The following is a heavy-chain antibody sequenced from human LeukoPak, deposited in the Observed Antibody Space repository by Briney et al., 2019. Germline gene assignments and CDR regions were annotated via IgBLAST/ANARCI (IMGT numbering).Heavy chain of an antibody. J-gene: IGHJ4*02. CDR1: GFTFSSYG. CDR3: ARAPGYRSFLDY. V-gene: IGHV3-21*06. D-gene: IGHD5-12*01. CDR2: ISSGSSYI. Sequence: PGRSLRLSCAASGFTFSSYGMHWVRQAPGKGLEWVSFISSGSSYIYYADSVKGRFTISRDNAKNSLYLQMNSLRAEDMAVYYCARAPGYRSFLDYWGQGTLVTVSS.